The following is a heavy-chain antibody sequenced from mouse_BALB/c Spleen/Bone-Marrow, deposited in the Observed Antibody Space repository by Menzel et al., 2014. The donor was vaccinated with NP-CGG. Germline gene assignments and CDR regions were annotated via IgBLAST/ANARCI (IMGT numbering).Heavy chain of an antibody. Sequence: EVQLVESGGGLVKPGGSLKLSCAASGFTFXSYTMSWVRQTPEKRLEWVATISSGGSYTYYPDSVKGRFTISRDNAKNTLYLQMSSLKSEDAAMYYCTRSYYRYDEEAWFAYWGQGTLVTVSA. CDR2: ISSGGSYT. V-gene: IGHV5-6-4*01. CDR1: GFTFXSYT. CDR3: TRSYYRYDEEAWFAY. D-gene: IGHD2-14*01. J-gene: IGHJ3*01.